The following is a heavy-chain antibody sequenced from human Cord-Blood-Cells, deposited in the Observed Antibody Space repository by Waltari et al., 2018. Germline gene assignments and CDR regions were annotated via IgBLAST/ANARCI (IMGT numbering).Heavy chain of an antibody. CDR1: GYTFTSYD. Sequence: QVQLVQSGAEVKKPEASVKVSCKASGYTFTSYDINWVRQATGQGLEWMGWINTNSGNTGNAQKFQGRVTMTRNTSRSTANMERSSLRSEDTAVYYCARRGRGMTLYGWGQGTLVTVSS. J-gene: IGHJ4*02. D-gene: IGHD2-2*02. CDR3: ARRGRGMTLYG. V-gene: IGHV1-8*01. CDR2: INTNSGNT.